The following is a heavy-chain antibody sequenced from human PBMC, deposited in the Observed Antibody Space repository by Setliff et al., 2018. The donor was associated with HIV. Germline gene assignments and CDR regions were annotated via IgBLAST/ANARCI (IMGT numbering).Heavy chain of an antibody. Sequence: PGGSLRLSCTASGFTFGDYAMTWVRQAPGKGLEWVANMKQDGSETHYVDSVKGRFTISRDNAENPLYLQMNSLRAEDTAVYYCASGRSYSSTRDFDYWGQGTLVTVSS. V-gene: IGHV3-7*01. J-gene: IGHJ4*02. CDR3: ASGRSYSSTRDFDY. CDR1: GFTFGDYA. CDR2: MKQDGSET. D-gene: IGHD2-2*01.